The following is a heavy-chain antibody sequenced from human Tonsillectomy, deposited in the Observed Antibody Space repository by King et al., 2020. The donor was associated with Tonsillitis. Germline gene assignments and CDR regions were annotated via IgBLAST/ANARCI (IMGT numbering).Heavy chain of an antibody. CDR1: GFTFSSYV. J-gene: IGHJ6*02. Sequence: VQLVESGGGVVQPGRSLRLSCAASGFTFSSYVMHWVRQAPGKGLEWVAILSYDGRNKYYADSVKGRFTISRDNSKNMLYRQMNSLRAEDTAVYYCAREREPFGWEILRHYYYYGMDVWGQGTTVTVSS. V-gene: IGHV3-30*04. CDR3: AREREPFGWEILRHYYYYGMDV. D-gene: IGHD1-26*01. CDR2: LSYDGRNK.